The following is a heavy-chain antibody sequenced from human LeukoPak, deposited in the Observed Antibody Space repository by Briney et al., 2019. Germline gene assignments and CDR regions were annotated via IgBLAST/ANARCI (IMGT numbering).Heavy chain of an antibody. CDR1: GFTFSSYA. V-gene: IGHV3-23*01. CDR3: AKDGFDGSGSYYLWDY. CDR2: ISGSGGST. J-gene: IGHJ4*02. Sequence: PGGPLRLPCAASGFTFSSYAMSWVRQAPGKGLEWVSAISGSGGSTYYPDSVKVRFTISRDNSKNTLYLQMTSLRAEDTAVYYCAKDGFDGSGSYYLWDYRGQGTVVTVSS. D-gene: IGHD3-10*01.